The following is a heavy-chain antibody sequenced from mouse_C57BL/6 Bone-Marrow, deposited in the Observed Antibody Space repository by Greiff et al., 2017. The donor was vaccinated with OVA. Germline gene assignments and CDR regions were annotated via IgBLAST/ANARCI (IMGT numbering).Heavy chain of an antibody. Sequence: HVQLQQPGAELVMPGASVKLSCKASGYTFTSYWMHWVKQRPGQGLEWIGEIDPSDSYTNYTQKFKGKSTLTVDKSSSTAYMQLSSLTSEDSAVYYCARDYGSSYDGYYAMDYWGQGTSVTVSS. CDR2: IDPSDSYT. V-gene: IGHV1-69*01. CDR1: GYTFTSYW. J-gene: IGHJ4*01. D-gene: IGHD1-1*01. CDR3: ARDYGSSYDGYYAMDY.